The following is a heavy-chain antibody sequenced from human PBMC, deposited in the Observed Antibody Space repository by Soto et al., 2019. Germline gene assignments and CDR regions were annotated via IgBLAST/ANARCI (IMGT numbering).Heavy chain of an antibody. J-gene: IGHJ4*02. V-gene: IGHV4-30-2*01. Sequence: SETLSLTCAVSGGSISSGGYSWSWIRQPPGKGLEWIGYIYHSGSTYYNPSLKSRVTISVDRSKNQFSLKLSSVTAADTAVYYCARARWQQLLYFDYWGQGTLVTVSS. D-gene: IGHD2-21*01. CDR2: IYHSGST. CDR1: GGSISSGGYS. CDR3: ARARWQQLLYFDY.